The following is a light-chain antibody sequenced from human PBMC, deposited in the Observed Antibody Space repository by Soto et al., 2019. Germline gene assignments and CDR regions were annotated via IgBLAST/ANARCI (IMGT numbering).Light chain of an antibody. V-gene: IGKV3-20*01. J-gene: IGKJ1*01. CDR2: AAS. CDR3: QQYDSTVWT. Sequence: DIVLTQSPGTLSLSPGETATLSCRASQTGDSRYLAWYQQKRGQAPRLLIYAASSRATGVPDRFSGSGSGTDFTLTIRRLEPEDFAVYYCQQYDSTVWTFGQGTKVDIK. CDR1: QTGDSRY.